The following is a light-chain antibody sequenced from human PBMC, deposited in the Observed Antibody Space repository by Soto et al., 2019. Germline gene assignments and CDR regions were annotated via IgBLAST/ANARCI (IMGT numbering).Light chain of an antibody. J-gene: IGLJ7*01. CDR1: SSDVGSYNL. Sequence: QSALTQPASVSGSPGPSITISCTGTSSDVGSYNLVSWYQQHPGKAPKLMIYEGSKRPSGVSNLFSGSKSGNTASLTISGRQAEDEADYYCCSYAGSSTAVFGGGTQLTVL. CDR2: EGS. CDR3: CSYAGSSTAV. V-gene: IGLV2-23*01.